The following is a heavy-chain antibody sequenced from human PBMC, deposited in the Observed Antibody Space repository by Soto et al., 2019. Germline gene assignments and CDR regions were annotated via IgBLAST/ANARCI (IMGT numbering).Heavy chain of an antibody. D-gene: IGHD6-19*01. V-gene: IGHV4-34*01. CDR2: INHSGST. CDR1: GGSFSGYY. J-gene: IGHJ4*02. Sequence: PSETLSLTCAVYGGSFSGYYWTWIRQPPGTGLEWIGEINHSGSTNYNPSLKSRVTISVDTSKNQFSLKLTSVTAADTAVYFCARGKVAVAPFDYWGQGTLVTVSS. CDR3: ARGKVAVAPFDY.